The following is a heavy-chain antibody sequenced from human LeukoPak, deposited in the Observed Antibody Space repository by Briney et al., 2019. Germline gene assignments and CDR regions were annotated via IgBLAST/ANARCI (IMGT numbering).Heavy chain of an antibody. CDR3: AKASYSNYVASYFQH. CDR2: ISGSGGST. CDR1: GFTFSSYA. Sequence: GGSLRLSCAASGFTFSSYAMSWVRLAPGKGLEWVSAISGSGGSTYYADSVKGRFTISRDNSKNTLYLQMNSLRAEDTAVYYCAKASYSNYVASYFQHWGQGTLVTVSS. D-gene: IGHD4-11*01. V-gene: IGHV3-23*01. J-gene: IGHJ1*01.